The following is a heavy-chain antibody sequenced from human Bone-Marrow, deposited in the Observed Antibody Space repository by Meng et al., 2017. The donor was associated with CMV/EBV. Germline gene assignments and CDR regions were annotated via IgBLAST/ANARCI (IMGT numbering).Heavy chain of an antibody. V-gene: IGHV3-74*01. CDR3: ATADIAAAGTGWYYFDY. Sequence: GGSLRLSWAASGFTFSSYWMHWVRKAPGKGLVWVSRINSDGSSTSYADSVKGRFTISRDNAKTSLYLQMNSLRAEDTAVYYCATADIAAAGTGWYYFDYWGQGTLVTVSS. D-gene: IGHD6-13*01. J-gene: IGHJ4*02. CDR2: INSDGSST. CDR1: GFTFSSYW.